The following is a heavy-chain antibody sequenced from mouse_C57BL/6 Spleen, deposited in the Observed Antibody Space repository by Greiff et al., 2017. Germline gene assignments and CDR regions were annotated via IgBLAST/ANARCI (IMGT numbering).Heavy chain of an antibody. CDR1: GYSITSGYY. D-gene: IGHD1-1*01. J-gene: IGHJ2*01. V-gene: IGHV3-6*01. CDR3: ARGDYYGSSYVDYFVY. CDR2: ISYDGSN. Sequence: EVQLQESGPGLVKPSQSLSLTCSVTGYSITSGYYWNWIRQFPGNKLEWMGYISYDGSNNYNPSLKNRISITRDTSKNQFFLKLNSVTTEDTATYYCARGDYYGSSYVDYFVYWGQGTTLTVSS.